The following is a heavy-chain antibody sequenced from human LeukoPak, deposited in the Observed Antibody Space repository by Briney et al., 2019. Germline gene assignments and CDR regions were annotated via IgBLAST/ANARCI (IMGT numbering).Heavy chain of an antibody. CDR3: TREAGWYYYDR. CDR2: IRSKAYGGTT. Sequence: PGGSLRLSCTASGFTFGDYAMSWVRQAPGKGLEWVGFIRSKAYGGTTEYAASVKGRFTISRDDSKSIAYLQMNSLKTEDTAVYYCTREAGWYYYDRWGQGTLVTVSS. D-gene: IGHD3-22*01. J-gene: IGHJ4*02. V-gene: IGHV3-49*04. CDR1: GFTFGDYA.